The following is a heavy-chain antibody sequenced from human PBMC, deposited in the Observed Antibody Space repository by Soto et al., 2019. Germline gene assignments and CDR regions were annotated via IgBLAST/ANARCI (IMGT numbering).Heavy chain of an antibody. J-gene: IGHJ1*01. CDR3: VKDFAWEYSTSSSVS. Sequence: PGGSLRLSCAASGFTFADYTMHWVRQVPGKGLEWVSLIGWDGSGVFYGGSVKGRFTVSRDNSKSTLYLQMNHLTTEDSALYYCVKDFAWEYSTSSSVSWGQGTLVTVSS. V-gene: IGHV3-43*01. CDR2: IGWDGSGV. D-gene: IGHD6-6*01. CDR1: GFTFADYT.